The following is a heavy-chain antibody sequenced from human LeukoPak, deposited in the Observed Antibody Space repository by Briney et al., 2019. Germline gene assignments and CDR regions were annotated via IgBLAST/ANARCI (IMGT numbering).Heavy chain of an antibody. CDR2: IYGCGGGN. J-gene: IGHJ4*02. CDR3: ARKDLFDY. Sequence: GGSLRLSCAASGFTFSSYAMSWVRQAPAKELEWVSCIYGCGGGNYYSAVVKGRFTIFSHNSKKPVVLQIDILRAGDTAVYYCARKDLFDYWGQGTLVTVSS. CDR1: GFTFSSYA. V-gene: IGHV3-23*01.